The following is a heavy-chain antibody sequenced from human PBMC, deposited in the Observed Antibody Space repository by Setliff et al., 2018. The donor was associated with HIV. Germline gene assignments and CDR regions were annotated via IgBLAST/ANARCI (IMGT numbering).Heavy chain of an antibody. D-gene: IGHD3-16*01. CDR1: GGSISRGDYY. Sequence: KPSGTLSLTCTVSGGSISRGDYYWSWIRQPPGKGLECIGYIYHSGSTSYNPSLKSRVTMSVDSSRDQFSLKLSSVTAADTAVYFCARTRGRALVSYYFDNWGQGRLVTVSS. CDR2: IYHSGST. CDR3: ARTRGRALVSYYFDN. V-gene: IGHV4-30-2*02. J-gene: IGHJ4*02.